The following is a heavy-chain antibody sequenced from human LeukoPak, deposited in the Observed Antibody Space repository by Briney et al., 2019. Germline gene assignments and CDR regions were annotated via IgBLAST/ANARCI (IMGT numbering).Heavy chain of an antibody. V-gene: IGHV1-46*01. J-gene: IGHJ4*02. CDR3: ARDWGNTSAYSWGSYFDY. D-gene: IGHD2-21*01. CDR2: INPSAGGT. Sequence: GASVKISCKASGYTFTSYYIHWVRQAPGQGLEWMGIINPSAGGTQYAQNFQGRVTLTRDTSTSTVYMELTSLRSEDTAVYFCARDWGNTSAYSWGSYFDYWGLGTLVTVSS. CDR1: GYTFTSYY.